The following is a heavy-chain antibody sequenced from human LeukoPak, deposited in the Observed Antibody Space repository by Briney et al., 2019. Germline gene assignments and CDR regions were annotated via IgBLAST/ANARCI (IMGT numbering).Heavy chain of an antibody. Sequence: ASVKVSCKASGYTFTGYYMHWVRQAPGQGLEWMGWINPNSGGTNYAQKFQGRVIMTRDTSISTAYMELSRLRSDDMAVYYCARDLGSGHSSGYYYYYYGMDVWGQGTTVTVSS. D-gene: IGHD3-22*01. CDR2: INPNSGGT. V-gene: IGHV1-2*02. CDR1: GYTFTGYY. J-gene: IGHJ6*02. CDR3: ARDLGSGHSSGYYYYYYGMDV.